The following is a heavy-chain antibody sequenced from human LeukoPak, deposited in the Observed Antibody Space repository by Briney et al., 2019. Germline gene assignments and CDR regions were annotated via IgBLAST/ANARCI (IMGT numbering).Heavy chain of an antibody. CDR3: AREHTYYYYYYGMDV. V-gene: IGHV1-2*06. CDR1: GYTFTSYY. J-gene: IGHJ6*02. CDR2: INPNSGGT. Sequence: ASVKVSCKASGYTFTSYYMHWVRQAPGQGLEWMGRINPNSGGTNYAQKFQGGVTMTRDTSISTAYMELSRLRSDDTAVYYCAREHTYYYYYYGMDVWGQGTTVTVSS. D-gene: IGHD2/OR15-2a*01.